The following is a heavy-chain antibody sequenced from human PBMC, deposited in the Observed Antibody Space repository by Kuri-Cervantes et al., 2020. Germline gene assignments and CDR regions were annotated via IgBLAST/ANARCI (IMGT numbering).Heavy chain of an antibody. CDR2: IYYSGST. V-gene: IGHV4-59*01. CDR3: ARGPNSSSWGWAFDI. Sequence: SCTVSGASISGYYWSWVRQPPGKGLEWIGYIYYSGSTNYNPSLKSRVTISVDTSKNQFSLKLSSVTAADTAVYYCARGPNSSSWGWAFDIWGQGTMVTVSS. J-gene: IGHJ3*02. CDR1: GASISGYY. D-gene: IGHD6-13*01.